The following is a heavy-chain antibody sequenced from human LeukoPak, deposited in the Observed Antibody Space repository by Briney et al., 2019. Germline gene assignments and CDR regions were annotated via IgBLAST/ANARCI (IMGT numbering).Heavy chain of an antibody. D-gene: IGHD3-3*01. V-gene: IGHV4-34*01. CDR3: ARMEGLRFLDPDV. CDR2: INHSGST. CDR1: GGSFSGYY. J-gene: IGHJ6*04. Sequence: PSETLSLTCAVYGGSFSGYYWSWIRQPPGKGLEWIGEINHSGSTNYNPSLKSRVTISVDTSKNQFSLKLSSVTAADTAVYYCARMEGLRFLDPDVWGKGTTVTVSS.